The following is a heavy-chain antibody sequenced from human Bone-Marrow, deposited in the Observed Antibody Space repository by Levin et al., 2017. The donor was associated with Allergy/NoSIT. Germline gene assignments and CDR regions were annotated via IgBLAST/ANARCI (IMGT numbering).Heavy chain of an antibody. D-gene: IGHD1-7*01. CDR1: GGSITTYY. J-gene: IGHJ4*02. Sequence: SSETLSLTCTVSGGSITTYYWSWIRQSPGKGLEWVGYVRAGGSTNYNPSLHGRVTISLDTSRNQFSLTLTSVTAADTAVYFCASRTGTHGYFDYWGRGNLVAVSS. CDR2: VRAGGST. CDR3: ASRTGTHGYFDY. V-gene: IGHV4-59*01.